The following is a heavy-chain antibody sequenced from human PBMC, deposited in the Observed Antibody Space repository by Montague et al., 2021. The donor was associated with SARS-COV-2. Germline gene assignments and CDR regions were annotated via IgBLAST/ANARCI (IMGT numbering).Heavy chain of an antibody. CDR1: GVSVTDYY. D-gene: IGHD3-9*01. CDR2: VLYNKGT. Sequence: SETLSLTCTVSGVSVTDYYWSWIRQPPGKGLEWVGDVLYNKGTNFNPSLKLRVAISVDTSKNQFSLRLTSVTAADTACYYCVSPPHYDGLNGPPDFWDQGTLVTVSS. J-gene: IGHJ4*02. CDR3: VSPPHYDGLNGPPDF. V-gene: IGHV4-59*08.